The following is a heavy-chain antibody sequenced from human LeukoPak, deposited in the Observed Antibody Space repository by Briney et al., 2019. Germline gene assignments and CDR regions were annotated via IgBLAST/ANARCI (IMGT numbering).Heavy chain of an antibody. CDR2: ISYDGSNK. CDR1: GFTFSSYG. J-gene: IGHJ5*02. Sequence: GRSLRLSCAASGFTFSSYGMHWVRQAPGKGLEWVAVISYDGSNKYYADSVKGRFTISRDNSKNTLYLQMNSLRAEDTPEYYCATVLLFDPWGQGTLVTVSS. V-gene: IGHV3-30*03. D-gene: IGHD2-15*01. CDR3: ATVLLFDP.